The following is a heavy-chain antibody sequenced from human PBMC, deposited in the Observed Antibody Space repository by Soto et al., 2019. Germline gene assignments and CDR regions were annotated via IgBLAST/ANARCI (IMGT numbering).Heavy chain of an antibody. CDR3: ATYRRTYYYYYGMDV. J-gene: IGHJ6*02. Sequence: GASVKVSCKASGYTFTSYGISWVRQAPGQGLEWMGWISAYNGNTNYAQKLQGRVTMTTDTSTSTAYMELRSLRSDDTAVYYCATYRRTYYYYYGMDVWSQGTTVTVSS. D-gene: IGHD3-16*02. CDR1: GYTFTSYG. CDR2: ISAYNGNT. V-gene: IGHV1-18*01.